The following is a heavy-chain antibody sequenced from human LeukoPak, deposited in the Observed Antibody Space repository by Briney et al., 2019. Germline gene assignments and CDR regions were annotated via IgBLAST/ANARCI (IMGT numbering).Heavy chain of an antibody. CDR2: IYYSGST. Sequence: SETLSLTCTVSGGSISSYHWSWIRQPPGKGLEWIGYIYYSGSTNYNPSLKSRVTISVDTSKNQFSLKLSSVTAADTAVYYCARGTNDYGGNYYYYYYMDVWGKGTTVTVSS. CDR1: GGSISSYH. D-gene: IGHD4-23*01. CDR3: ARGTNDYGGNYYYYYYMDV. V-gene: IGHV4-59*01. J-gene: IGHJ6*03.